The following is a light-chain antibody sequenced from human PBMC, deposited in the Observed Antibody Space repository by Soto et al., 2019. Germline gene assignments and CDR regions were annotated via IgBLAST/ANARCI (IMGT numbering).Light chain of an antibody. Sequence: DIQMTQSPSTLSASVGDRVTITCRASQSITGWLAWYQQKPGKAPKLLIYKAPSLESGVPSRFSGSGSGTEFTLTISSLQPDDFAPYYCQQYNSYSPGFGQGTKVEIK. CDR3: QQYNSYSPG. J-gene: IGKJ1*01. CDR2: KAP. CDR1: QSITGW. V-gene: IGKV1-5*03.